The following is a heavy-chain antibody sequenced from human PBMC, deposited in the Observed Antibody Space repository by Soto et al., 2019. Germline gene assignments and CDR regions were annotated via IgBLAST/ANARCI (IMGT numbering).Heavy chain of an antibody. J-gene: IGHJ4*02. CDR3: ARAGSGTFYYFDY. CDR1: GGSISSGGYS. D-gene: IGHD3-10*01. CDR2: IDHSGST. V-gene: IGHV4-30-2*01. Sequence: QLQLQESGSGLVKPSQTLSLTCAVSGGSISSGGYSWSWIRQPPGKGLEWIGYIDHSGSTYYNPSLKSRVTISVDRSKNQFSLKLSSVTAADTAVYYCARAGSGTFYYFDYWGQGTLVSVSS.